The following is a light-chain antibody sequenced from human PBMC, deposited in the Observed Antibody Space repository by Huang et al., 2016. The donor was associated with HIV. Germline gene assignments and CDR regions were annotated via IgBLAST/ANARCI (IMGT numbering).Light chain of an antibody. CDR3: QQQWT. CDR1: HRISSW. V-gene: IGKV1-5*03. Sequence: DIQMTQSPSTLSAFVGDRVTITCRTSHRISSWLAWYQQKPGKAPNLLISKASNLESGVPSRFIGNGSGTEFTLTISGLQPDDLATYYCQQQWTFGQGTKVEI. J-gene: IGKJ1*01. CDR2: KAS.